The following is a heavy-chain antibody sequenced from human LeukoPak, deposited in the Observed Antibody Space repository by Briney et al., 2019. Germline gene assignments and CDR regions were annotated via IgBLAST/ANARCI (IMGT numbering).Heavy chain of an antibody. D-gene: IGHD2-15*01. CDR1: GYTFTSYG. Sequence: GASVKVSCKASGYTFTSYGISWVRQAPGQGLEWMGWISAYSGNTNYAQKLQGRVTMTTDTSTSTAYMELRSLRSDDTAVYYCAREALQGDIVHFDYWGQGTLVTVSP. J-gene: IGHJ4*02. CDR3: AREALQGDIVHFDY. CDR2: ISAYSGNT. V-gene: IGHV1-18*01.